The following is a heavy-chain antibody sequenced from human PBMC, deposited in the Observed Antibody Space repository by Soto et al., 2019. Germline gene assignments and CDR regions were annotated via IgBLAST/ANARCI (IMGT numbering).Heavy chain of an antibody. CDR1: GFTFSSYA. V-gene: IGHV3-23*01. CDR3: AKDRGLRFSYYYYMDV. D-gene: IGHD3-3*01. Sequence: GGSLRLSCAASGFTFSSYAMSWVRQAPGKGLEWVSAISGSGGSTYYADSVKGRFTISRDNSKNTLYLQMNSLRAEDTAVYYCAKDRGLRFSYYYYMDVWGKGTTVTVSS. J-gene: IGHJ6*03. CDR2: ISGSGGST.